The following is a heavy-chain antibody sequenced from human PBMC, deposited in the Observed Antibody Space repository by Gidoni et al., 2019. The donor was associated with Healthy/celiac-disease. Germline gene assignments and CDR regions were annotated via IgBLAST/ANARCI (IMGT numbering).Heavy chain of an antibody. Sequence: EVQLVQSGAEVKKPGESRKISCKGSGYSFTSYWIGWVRQMPGKGLELMGIIYPGDSDTRYSPSFQGQVTISADKSISTAYLQWSSLKASDTAMYYCARHGPLRIVGAKEPSAFDIWGQGTMVTVSS. J-gene: IGHJ3*02. CDR2: IYPGDSDT. CDR1: GYSFTSYW. CDR3: ARHGPLRIVGAKEPSAFDI. V-gene: IGHV5-51*01. D-gene: IGHD1-26*01.